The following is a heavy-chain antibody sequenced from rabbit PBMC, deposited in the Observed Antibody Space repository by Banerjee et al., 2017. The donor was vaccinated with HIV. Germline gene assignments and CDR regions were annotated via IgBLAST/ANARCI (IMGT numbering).Heavy chain of an antibody. Sequence: QQLLEESGGGLVKPGGSLTLTCKASGLDFSSSYWICWVRQAPGKGLEWIGCIYTGSGATYYASWVNGRFTISRSTSLNTVDLKMTSLTAADTATYFCARDLAGVTGWNFGLWGPGTLVTVS. D-gene: IGHD4-1*01. CDR2: IYTGSGAT. J-gene: IGHJ4*01. CDR1: GLDFSSSYW. CDR3: ARDLAGVTGWNFGL. V-gene: IGHV1S43*01.